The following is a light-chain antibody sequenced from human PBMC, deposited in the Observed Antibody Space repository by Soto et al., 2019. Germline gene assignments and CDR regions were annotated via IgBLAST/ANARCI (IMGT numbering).Light chain of an antibody. CDR2: YDD. Sequence: QSVLTQPPSVSEAPRQRVTISCSGSSSNLGNNAGNWYQQLPGKAPKLLIYYDDLLPSGVSDRFSGSKSGTSASLAISGLQDEDEADYYCAAWADSLNGVVFGGGTKLTVL. J-gene: IGLJ2*01. CDR1: SSNLGNNA. CDR3: AAWADSLNGVV. V-gene: IGLV1-36*01.